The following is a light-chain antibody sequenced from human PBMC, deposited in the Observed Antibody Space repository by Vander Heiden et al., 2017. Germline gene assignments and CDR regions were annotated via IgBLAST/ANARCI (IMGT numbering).Light chain of an antibody. Sequence: EIVLTQSPATLSVSPGERATLSCRASQSVSTILAWYQQTPGQAPRLLIYGSSTGATGSPARSSGSGSGTEFTLTITNVQSEDSAVYYCQQYHKWPITFGQGTRLEV. CDR3: QQYHKWPIT. J-gene: IGKJ5*01. CDR2: GSS. CDR1: QSVSTI. V-gene: IGKV3-15*01.